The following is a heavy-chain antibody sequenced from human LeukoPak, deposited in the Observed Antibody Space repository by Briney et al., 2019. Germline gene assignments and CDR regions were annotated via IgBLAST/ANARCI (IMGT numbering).Heavy chain of an antibody. CDR2: INSDGSST. CDR3: ARGLSGYSSSLGY. Sequence: GTLSLTCAVSGGSISSSYWMHWVRQAPGKGLVWVSRINSDGSSTSYADSVKGRLTISRDNAKNTLYLQMNSLRAEDTAVYYCARGLSGYSSSLGYWGQGTLVTVSS. J-gene: IGHJ4*02. V-gene: IGHV3-74*01. D-gene: IGHD6-6*01. CDR1: GGSISSSYW.